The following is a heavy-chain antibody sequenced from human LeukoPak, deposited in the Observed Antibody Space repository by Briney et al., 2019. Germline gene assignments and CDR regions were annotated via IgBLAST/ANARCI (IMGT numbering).Heavy chain of an antibody. D-gene: IGHD2-21*02. V-gene: IGHV4-34*01. CDR3: ARGQTRMVTAINPSLKEPFDY. CDR2: INHSGST. J-gene: IGHJ4*02. Sequence: SETLSLTCAVYGGSFSGYYWSWIRQPPGKGLEWIGEINHSGSTNYNPSLKSRVTISVDTSKNQFSLKLSSVTAADTAVYYCARGQTRMVTAINPSLKEPFDYWGQGTLVTVSS. CDR1: GGSFSGYY.